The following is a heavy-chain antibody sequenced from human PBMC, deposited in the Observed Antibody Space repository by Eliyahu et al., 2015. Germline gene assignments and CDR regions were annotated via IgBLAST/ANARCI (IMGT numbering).Heavy chain of an antibody. CDR2: ISSSSSYI. CDR3: ASGPRGY. Sequence: EVXLVESGGGLVKPGGSLXLSCXASGFXFSSYRMNWVRQAPGKGLEWVSSISSSSSYIYYADSVKGRFTISRDNAKNSLYLQMNSLRAEDTAVYYCASGPRGYWGQGTLVTVSS. J-gene: IGHJ4*02. V-gene: IGHV3-21*01. CDR1: GFXFSSYR. D-gene: IGHD3-10*01.